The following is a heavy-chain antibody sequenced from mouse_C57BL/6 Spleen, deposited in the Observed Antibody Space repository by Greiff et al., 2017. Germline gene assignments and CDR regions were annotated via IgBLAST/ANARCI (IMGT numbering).Heavy chain of an antibody. CDR3: VRERTTVVEDWYFDV. J-gene: IGHJ1*03. D-gene: IGHD1-1*01. Sequence: DVKLVESGGGLVQPKGSLKLSCAASGFTFNTYAMHWVRQAPGKGLEWVARIRSKSSNYATYYADSVKDRFTISRDDSQSMLYLQMNNLKTEDTAMYYCVRERTTVVEDWYFDVWGTGTTVTVSS. V-gene: IGHV10-3*01. CDR1: GFTFNTYA. CDR2: IRSKSSNYAT.